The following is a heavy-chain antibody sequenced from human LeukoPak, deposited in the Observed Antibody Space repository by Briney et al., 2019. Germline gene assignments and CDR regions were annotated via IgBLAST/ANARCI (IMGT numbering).Heavy chain of an antibody. CDR2: MNPNSGNT. CDR1: GGTFSSYA. CDR3: ARGEEQLDAFDI. Sequence: ASVKVSCKASGGTFSSYAISWVRQATGQGLEWMGWMNPNSGNTGYAQKFQGRVTITRNTSISTAYMELSSLRSEDTAVYYCARGEEQLDAFDIWGQGTMVTVSS. V-gene: IGHV1-8*03. J-gene: IGHJ3*02. D-gene: IGHD1-26*01.